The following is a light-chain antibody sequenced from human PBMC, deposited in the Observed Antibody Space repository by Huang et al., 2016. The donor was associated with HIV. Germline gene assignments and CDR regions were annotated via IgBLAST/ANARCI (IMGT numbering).Light chain of an antibody. CDR3: HQHSSWPGT. CDR1: QRVGHY. J-gene: IGKJ1*01. Sequence: DIVLTQYPATLSLSPGERDTLSCRAGQRVGHYLAWYQQTPGQAPRLLVSDASHRATGIPARFSGSESGTDFTLSISRLEPEDFAVYYCHQHSSWPGTFGQGTRVEIK. CDR2: DAS. V-gene: IGKV3-11*01.